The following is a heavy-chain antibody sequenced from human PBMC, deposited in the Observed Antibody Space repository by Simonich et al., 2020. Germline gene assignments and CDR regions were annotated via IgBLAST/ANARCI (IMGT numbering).Heavy chain of an antibody. J-gene: IGHJ2*01. D-gene: IGHD6-13*01. CDR3: ARGGVRSSSWYWYFDL. CDR1: GYTFTGYY. Sequence: QVQLVQSGAEVKKPGASVKVSCKASGYTFTGYYMHWMRQAPGQGLEWRGLINPKRCGTNYAKTDQGRVTMTRDTAISTAYMERSRLRSDDTAVYYCARGGVRSSSWYWYFDLWGRGTLVTVSS. V-gene: IGHV1-2*02. CDR2: INPKRCGT.